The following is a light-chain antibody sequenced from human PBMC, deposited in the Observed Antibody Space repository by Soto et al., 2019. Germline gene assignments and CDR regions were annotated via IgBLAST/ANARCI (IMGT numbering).Light chain of an antibody. CDR2: SNN. J-gene: IGLJ2*01. Sequence: QSVLTQPPSASGTPGQRVTISCSGSSSNIGSNYVYWYQQLPGTAPKLLIYSNNQRPSGVPDRFSGSKSGTSASLAISGRRSEDEADYYCAAWDDSLSALVFGGGTQLTVL. CDR3: AAWDDSLSALV. V-gene: IGLV1-47*02. CDR1: SSNIGSNY.